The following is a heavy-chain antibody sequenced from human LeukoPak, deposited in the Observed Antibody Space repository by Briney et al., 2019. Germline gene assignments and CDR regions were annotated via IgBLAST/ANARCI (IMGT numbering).Heavy chain of an antibody. CDR3: ARHELLWFGD. J-gene: IGHJ4*02. CDR2: INHSGST. Sequence: PSETLSLTCTVYGGSFSGYYWSWIRQPPGKGLEWIGEINHSGSTNYNPSLKSRVTISVDTSKNQFSLKLSSVTAADTAVYYCARHELLWFGDWGQGTLVTVSS. D-gene: IGHD3-10*01. V-gene: IGHV4-34*01. CDR1: GGSFSGYY.